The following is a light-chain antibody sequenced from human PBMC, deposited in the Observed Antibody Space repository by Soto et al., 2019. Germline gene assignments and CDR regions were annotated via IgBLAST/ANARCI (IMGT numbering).Light chain of an antibody. CDR1: GSDVGNYVF. V-gene: IGLV2-14*01. CDR2: EVS. J-gene: IGLJ1*01. Sequence: QSVLTQPASVSGSPGQSITISCTGTGSDVGNYVFVSWYQQYPGKAPKLIIFEVSNRPSGVSDRFSGSKSGSTASLSISGLQSEDEADYYCVSYTSTSTLVFGTWTKLTVL. CDR3: VSYTSTSTLV.